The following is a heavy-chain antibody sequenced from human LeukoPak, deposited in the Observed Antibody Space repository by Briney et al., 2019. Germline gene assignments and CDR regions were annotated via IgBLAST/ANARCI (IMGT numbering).Heavy chain of an antibody. V-gene: IGHV3-9*01. CDR3: AKEGSVCSNGICRYFDF. CDR2: INRDGSNT. CDR1: GFTFHGSA. D-gene: IGHD2-2*01. J-gene: IGHJ4*02. Sequence: GGPLRLSCAASGFTFHGSAMHWVRQGPGKGLEWVASINRDGSNTHYADSVKGRFTISRDNAKTSLYLEMNSLRPEDTALYYCAKEGSVCSNGICRYFDFWGQGALVTVSS.